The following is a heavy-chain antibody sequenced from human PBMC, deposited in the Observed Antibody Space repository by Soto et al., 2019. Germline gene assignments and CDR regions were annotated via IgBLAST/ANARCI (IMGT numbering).Heavy chain of an antibody. Sequence: GWSLRLSCAASGFTFSSYWMHWVRQAPGKGLVWVSRINSDGSNTSYADSVKGRFTISRDNAKNTLYLQMNSLRAEDMAVYYCARSVGDYFDYWGQGTLVTVSS. V-gene: IGHV3-74*01. D-gene: IGHD4-17*01. CDR2: INSDGSNT. CDR1: GFTFSSYW. CDR3: ARSVGDYFDY. J-gene: IGHJ4*02.